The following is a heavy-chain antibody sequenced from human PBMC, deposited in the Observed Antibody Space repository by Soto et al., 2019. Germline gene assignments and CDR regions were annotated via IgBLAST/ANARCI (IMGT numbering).Heavy chain of an antibody. D-gene: IGHD1-26*01. CDR3: ARAFDLRGGSYNFDY. J-gene: IGHJ4*02. V-gene: IGHV3-30-3*01. CDR1: GFTFSSYA. CDR2: ISYDGSNK. Sequence: QVQLVESGGGVVQPGRSLRLSCAASGFTFSSYAMHWVRQAPGKGLEWVAVISYDGSNKYYADAVKGRFTISRDNSKNTRYLQMNSLRAEDTAVYYCARAFDLRGGSYNFDYWGQGTLVTVSS.